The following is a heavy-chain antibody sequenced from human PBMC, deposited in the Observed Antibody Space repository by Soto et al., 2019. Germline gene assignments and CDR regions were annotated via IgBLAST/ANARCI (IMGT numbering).Heavy chain of an antibody. J-gene: IGHJ4*02. V-gene: IGHV1-69*04. CDR2: IIPILGIA. Sequence: SVKVSCKASGGTFSIYTVSWVRQAPGQGLEWMGRIIPILGIANYAQKFQGRVTITADKSTSTAYMELSSLRSEDTAVYYCARENPSPENYYDYWRQGPLVTVS. CDR3: ARENPSPENYYDY. CDR1: GGTFSIYT.